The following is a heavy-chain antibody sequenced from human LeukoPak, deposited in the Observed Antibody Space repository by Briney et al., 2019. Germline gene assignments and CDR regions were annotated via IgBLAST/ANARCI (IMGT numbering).Heavy chain of an antibody. Sequence: EASVKVSCKASGYTFTGYYMHWVRQAPGQGLEWMGWINPNSGNTGYAQKFQGRVTITRNTSISTAYMELSSLRSEDTAVYYCARGVQTYYDILTGKNWFDPWGQGTLVTVSS. CDR2: INPNSGNT. D-gene: IGHD3-9*01. CDR3: ARGVQTYYDILTGKNWFDP. V-gene: IGHV1-8*03. J-gene: IGHJ5*02. CDR1: GYTFTGYY.